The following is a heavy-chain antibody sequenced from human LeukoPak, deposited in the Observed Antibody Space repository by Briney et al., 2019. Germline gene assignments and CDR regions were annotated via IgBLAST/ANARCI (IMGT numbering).Heavy chain of an antibody. CDR1: GFTFTSYW. CDR2: IKTDGSQI. Sequence: PGGSLRLSCGASGFTFTSYWMTWVRQAPGKGLEWVANIKTDGSQIYYVDSVKGRFTISRDNAKNSLYLQMSSLRAEDTAVYYCARDLNWETYWGQGTLVSVSS. CDR3: ARDLNWETY. V-gene: IGHV3-7*01. D-gene: IGHD7-27*01. J-gene: IGHJ4*02.